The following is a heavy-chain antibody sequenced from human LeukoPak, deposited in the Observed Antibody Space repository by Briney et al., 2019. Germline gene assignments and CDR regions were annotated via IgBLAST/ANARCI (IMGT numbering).Heavy chain of an antibody. D-gene: IGHD3-3*01. J-gene: IGHJ4*02. CDR1: GGTFSSYA. CDR2: IIPILGIA. CDR3: ASAYYDFWSGYYPPGGDYFDY. Sequence: SVKVSCKASGGTFSSYAIRWVRQAPGQGLEWMGRIIPILGIANYAQKFQGRVTITADKSTSTAYMELSSLRSEDTAVYYCASAYYDFWSGYYPPGGDYFDYWGQGTLVTVSS. V-gene: IGHV1-69*04.